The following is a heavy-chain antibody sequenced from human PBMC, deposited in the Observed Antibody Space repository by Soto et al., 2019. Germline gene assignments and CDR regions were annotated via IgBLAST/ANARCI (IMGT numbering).Heavy chain of an antibody. V-gene: IGHV3-74*01. CDR2: INSDGSST. CDR1: GFTFSSYW. D-gene: IGHD5-18*01. J-gene: IGHJ6*02. CDR3: ARGTTDTAMALAPEFYYDGMDV. Sequence: EVQLVESGGGLVQPGGSLRLSCAASGFTFSSYWMHWVRQAPGKGLVWVSRINSDGSSTSYADSVKGRFTISRDNAKNPLYLQMNSRGAEDTAVYYCARGTTDTAMALAPEFYYDGMDVWGQGTTVTVSS.